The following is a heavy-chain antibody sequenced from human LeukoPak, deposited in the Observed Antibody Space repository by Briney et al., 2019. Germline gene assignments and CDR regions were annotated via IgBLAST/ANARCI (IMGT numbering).Heavy chain of an antibody. D-gene: IGHD1-26*01. V-gene: IGHV1-69*02. CDR2: IIPILGIA. J-gene: IGHJ4*02. CDR1: GGAFSSYT. Sequence: SVKVSCKASGGAFSSYTISWVRQAPGQGLEWMGRIIPILGIANYAQKFQGRVTITADKSTSTAYMELSSLRSEDTAVYYCASGLSGSLDGDYWGQGTLVTVSS. CDR3: ASGLSGSLDGDY.